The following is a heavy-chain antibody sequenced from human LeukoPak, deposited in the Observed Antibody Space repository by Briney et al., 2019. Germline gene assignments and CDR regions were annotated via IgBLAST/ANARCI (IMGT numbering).Heavy chain of an antibody. CDR1: GGSISSYY. J-gene: IGHJ6*03. CDR3: ARGATPYYYYYMDV. Sequence: SETLSLTCTVSGGSISSYYWSWIRQPPGKGLEWIGYIYYSGSTNYNPSLKSRVTISVDTSKNQFSLKLSSVTAADPAVYYCARGATPYYYYYMDVWGKGTTVTVSS. V-gene: IGHV4-59*01. CDR2: IYYSGST. D-gene: IGHD1-26*01.